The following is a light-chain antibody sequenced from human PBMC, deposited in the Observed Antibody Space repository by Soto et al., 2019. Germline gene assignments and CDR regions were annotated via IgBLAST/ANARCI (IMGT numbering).Light chain of an antibody. J-gene: IGKJ5*01. V-gene: IGKV1-5*03. CDR2: KAS. CDR1: QSISSW. CDR3: QQFKSYPIT. Sequence: IQMTQSPSTLSAYVGNRVTIICRASQSISSWLAWYQQKQGKAPKLLIYKASTLKSGVPSRFSGSGYGTEFTLTISSLQTEDFGTYYCQQFKSYPITFGQGTRLEIK.